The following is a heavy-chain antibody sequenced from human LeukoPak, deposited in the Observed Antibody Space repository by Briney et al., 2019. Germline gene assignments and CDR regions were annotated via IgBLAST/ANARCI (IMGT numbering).Heavy chain of an antibody. J-gene: IGHJ4*02. Sequence: ASVKVSRKASGYTCTNYAMHWVRQAPGQTLEWLGWINPGNGYTKYSQEFQGRVTISRDTSASTAYMDLSSLRSEDMGVYYCAIRDGHRDYWGQGTLVTVSS. V-gene: IGHV1-3*03. CDR2: INPGNGYT. CDR1: GYTCTNYA. D-gene: IGHD5-24*01. CDR3: AIRDGHRDY.